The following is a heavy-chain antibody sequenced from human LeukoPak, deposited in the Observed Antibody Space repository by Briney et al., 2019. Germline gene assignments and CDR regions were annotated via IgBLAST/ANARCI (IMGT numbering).Heavy chain of an antibody. CDR2: IDPGDSYT. Sequence: GESLKISCKGSGYSFTSYRISWVRQMPGKGLEWMGRIDPGDSYTNYSPSFQGHVTISADKSISTAYLQWSSLKASDTAMYYCARRRGGSEDAFDIWGQGTMVTVSS. CDR1: GYSFTSYR. V-gene: IGHV5-10-1*01. CDR3: ARRRGGSEDAFDI. D-gene: IGHD3-10*01. J-gene: IGHJ3*02.